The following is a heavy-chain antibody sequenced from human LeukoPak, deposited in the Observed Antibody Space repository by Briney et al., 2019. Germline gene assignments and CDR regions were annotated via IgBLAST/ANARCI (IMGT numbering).Heavy chain of an antibody. D-gene: IGHD2-2*01. CDR1: GYSFTSYW. V-gene: IGHV5-51*01. Sequence: GESLKISCKGSGYSFTSYWIGWVRQMPGKGLEWMGIIYPGDSDTRYSPSFQGQVTISADKSICTAYLQWSSLKASDTAMYYCARQGYCSSTSCYLYYYYGMDVWGQGTTVTVSS. CDR3: ARQGYCSSTSCYLYYYYGMDV. CDR2: IYPGDSDT. J-gene: IGHJ6*02.